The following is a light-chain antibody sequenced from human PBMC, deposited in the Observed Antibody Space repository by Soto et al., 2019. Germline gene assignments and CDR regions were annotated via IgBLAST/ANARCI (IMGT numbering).Light chain of an antibody. CDR3: QQRYTWPLT. CDR1: QSVRSY. Sequence: EIVLTQSPATLSLSPGERATLSCRASQSVRSYLAWYQQRPGQAPRLLIYDAPNRVAGIPARFSGSVSGTDFTLTISSLEPEDFAVYFCQQRYTWPLTFGGGTKVEI. J-gene: IGKJ4*01. V-gene: IGKV3-11*01. CDR2: DAP.